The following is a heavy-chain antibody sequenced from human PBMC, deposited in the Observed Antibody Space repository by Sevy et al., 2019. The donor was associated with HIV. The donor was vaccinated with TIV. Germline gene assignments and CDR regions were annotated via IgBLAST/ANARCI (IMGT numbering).Heavy chain of an antibody. V-gene: IGHV1-2*06. J-gene: IGHJ4*02. Sequence: ASVKVSCKASGYTFTGYYMHWVRQAPGQGLEWMGRINPNRGGTNYAQKFQGRVTMTRDTSISTAYMELSRLRSDDTAVYYCARGSIAAPRTFDYWGQGTLVTVSS. D-gene: IGHD6-6*01. CDR3: ARGSIAAPRTFDY. CDR1: GYTFTGYY. CDR2: INPNRGGT.